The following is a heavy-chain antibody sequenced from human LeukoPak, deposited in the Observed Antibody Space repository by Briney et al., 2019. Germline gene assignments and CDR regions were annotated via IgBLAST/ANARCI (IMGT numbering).Heavy chain of an antibody. D-gene: IGHD3-10*01. CDR2: INWNGVKT. CDR1: GFTFEDFG. Sequence: PGGSLRLSCAASGFTFEDFGMTWVRQVPGKVLEWVSGINWNGVKTHYADSVKGRFTISRDNAKNTLYLEMNSLRVDDTALYHCARDSGIWFGTRDAFDIWGQGTMVTVST. V-gene: IGHV3-20*01. J-gene: IGHJ3*02. CDR3: ARDSGIWFGTRDAFDI.